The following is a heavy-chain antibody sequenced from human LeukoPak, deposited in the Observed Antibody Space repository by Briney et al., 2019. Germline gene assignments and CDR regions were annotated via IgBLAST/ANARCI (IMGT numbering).Heavy chain of an antibody. J-gene: IGHJ4*02. CDR1: GGSISSYY. CDR2: IYYSGST. V-gene: IGHV4-59*08. Sequence: SETLSLTCTVSGGSISSYYWSWIRQPPGKGLEWIGYIYYSGSTNYNPSLKSRVTISVDTSKNQFSLKLSSVTAADTAVYYCARGMDIAVAPTCFDYWGQGTLVTVSS. D-gene: IGHD6-19*01. CDR3: ARGMDIAVAPTCFDY.